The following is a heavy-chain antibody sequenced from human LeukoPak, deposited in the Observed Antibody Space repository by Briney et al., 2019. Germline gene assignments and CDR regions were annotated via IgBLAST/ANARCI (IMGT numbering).Heavy chain of an antibody. CDR2: IYYSGST. V-gene: IGHV4-59*11. J-gene: IGHJ5*02. CDR3: ARENEGYCSSTSCFSNWFDP. D-gene: IGHD2-2*01. Sequence: SETLSLTCTVSGGSISSHYWIWIRQPPGKGLEWIGYIYYSGSTNYNPSLKSRVTISVDTSKDQFSLKLSSVTAADTAVYHCARENEGYCSSTSCFSNWFDPWGQGTLVTVSS. CDR1: GGSISSHY.